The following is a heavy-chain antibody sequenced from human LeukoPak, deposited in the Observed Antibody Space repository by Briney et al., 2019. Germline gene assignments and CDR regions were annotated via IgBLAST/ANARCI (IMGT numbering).Heavy chain of an antibody. CDR2: INPNSGGT. CDR1: GYTFTGYY. J-gene: IGHJ6*02. CDR3: ARDSSIAARLPYYYYGMDV. V-gene: IGHV1-2*02. Sequence: RASVKVSCKASGYTFTGYYMHWLRQAPGQGLEWMGWINPNSGGTNYAQKFQGRVTMTRDTSISTAYMELSRLRSDDTAVYYCARDSSIAARLPYYYYGMDVWGQGTTVTVSS. D-gene: IGHD6-6*01.